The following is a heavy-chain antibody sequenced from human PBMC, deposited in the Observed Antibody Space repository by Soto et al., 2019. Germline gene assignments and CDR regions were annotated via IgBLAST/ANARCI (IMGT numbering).Heavy chain of an antibody. V-gene: IGHV3-30-3*01. CDR3: ARDRLYGAGLIDV. CDR1: GFTFSSYG. D-gene: IGHD3-10*01. Sequence: GGSLRLSCAASGFTFSSYGMHWVRQAPGKGLEWVAVISSDGSDKYYADSVKGRFTISRDNSKNTLYVQLNRMRAEDTALYYCARDRLYGAGLIDVWGQGTTVTVSS. J-gene: IGHJ6*02. CDR2: ISSDGSDK.